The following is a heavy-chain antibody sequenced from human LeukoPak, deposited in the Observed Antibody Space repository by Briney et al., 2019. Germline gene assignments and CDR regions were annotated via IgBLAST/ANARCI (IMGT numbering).Heavy chain of an antibody. CDR1: GFTFSSYA. J-gene: IGHJ4*02. CDR3: ARGRGQWLVPDEFDY. D-gene: IGHD6-19*01. Sequence: GGSLRLSCAASGFTFSSYAMSWVRQAPGKGLVWVSRINSDGSSTSYADSVKGRFTISRENAKNTLYLQMNSLRAEDTAVYYCARGRGQWLVPDEFDYWGQGTLVTVSS. V-gene: IGHV3-74*01. CDR2: INSDGSST.